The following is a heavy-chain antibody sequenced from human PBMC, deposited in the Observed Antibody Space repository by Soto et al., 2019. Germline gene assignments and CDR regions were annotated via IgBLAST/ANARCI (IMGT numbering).Heavy chain of an antibody. V-gene: IGHV4-31*03. CDR2: RYYSEST. CDR3: ARTKCSGGSCYSWSLDY. CDR1: GGSITTGGYY. Sequence: TLSLTCTVSGGSITTGGYYWSWIRQLPGKGLEWIGHRYYSESTYYNPSLKSRVSISLDTSKNQFSLKLSFVTAADTAMYYCARTKCSGGSCYSWSLDYWGQGTPVTVSS. J-gene: IGHJ4*02. D-gene: IGHD2-15*01.